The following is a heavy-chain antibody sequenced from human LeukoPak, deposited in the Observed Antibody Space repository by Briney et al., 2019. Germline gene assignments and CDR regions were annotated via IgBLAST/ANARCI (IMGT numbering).Heavy chain of an antibody. CDR3: ATGYCSSTSCLHMNWFDP. Sequence: GASVKVSCKASGGTFSSYTISWVRQAPGQGLGWMGRIIPILGIANYAQKFQGRVTITADKSTSTAYMELSSLRSEDTAVYYCATGYCSSTSCLHMNWFDPWGQGTLVTVSS. D-gene: IGHD2-2*01. CDR1: GGTFSSYT. V-gene: IGHV1-69*02. J-gene: IGHJ5*02. CDR2: IIPILGIA.